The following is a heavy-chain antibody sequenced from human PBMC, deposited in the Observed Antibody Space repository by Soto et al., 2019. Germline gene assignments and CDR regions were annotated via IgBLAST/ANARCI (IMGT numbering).Heavy chain of an antibody. D-gene: IGHD5-12*01. CDR2: IYYSGST. V-gene: IGHV4-31*03. CDR1: GGSISSGGYY. J-gene: IGHJ4*02. Sequence: SETLSLTCTVSGGSISSGGYYWSWIRQHPGKGLEWIGYIYYSGSTYYNPSLKSRVTISVDTSKNQFSLKLSSVTAADTAVYYCAREGYSGYDALDNWGQGTLVTVSS. CDR3: AREGYSGYDALDN.